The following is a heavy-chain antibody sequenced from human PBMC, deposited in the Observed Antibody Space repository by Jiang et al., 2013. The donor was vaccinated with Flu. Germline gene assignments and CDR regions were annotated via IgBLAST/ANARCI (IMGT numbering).Heavy chain of an antibody. CDR3: ARGKEQWLPLGYWFDP. J-gene: IGHJ5*02. CDR1: GYTFTSYD. D-gene: IGHD6-19*01. V-gene: IGHV1-8*01. Sequence: GAEVKKPGASVKVSCKASGYTFTSYDINWVRQATGQGLEWMGWMNPNSGNTGYAQKFQGRVTMTRNTSISTAYMELSSLRSEDTAVYYCARGKEQWLPLGYWFDPWGQGTLVTVSS. CDR2: MNPNSGNT.